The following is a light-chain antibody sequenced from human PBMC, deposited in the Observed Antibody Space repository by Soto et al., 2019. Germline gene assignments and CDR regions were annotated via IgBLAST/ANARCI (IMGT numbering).Light chain of an antibody. V-gene: IGKV3-15*01. Sequence: EIVMTQSPATLPVSPGESATLSCRASQSIASNLAWYQQKPGQAPRLLIHSASARATGIPPRCSGSGSGTEFTLTISSLQSEDFAVYYCQQHNHWPSFGQGTNLEIK. CDR3: QQHNHWPS. CDR1: QSIASN. CDR2: SAS. J-gene: IGKJ2*01.